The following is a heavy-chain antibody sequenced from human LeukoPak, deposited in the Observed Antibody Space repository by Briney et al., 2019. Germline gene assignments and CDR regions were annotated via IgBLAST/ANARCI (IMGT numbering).Heavy chain of an antibody. CDR1: GFTFSSYG. CDR3: ATSQGVVVPAVFLDY. CDR2: IRRDGSDK. J-gene: IGHJ4*02. D-gene: IGHD2-2*01. V-gene: IGHV3-7*01. Sequence: GGSLRLSCAASGFTFSSYGMNWVRQAPGKGLEWVADIRRDGSDKYYADSVKGRFTISRDNAKNSLYLQMNSLTAEDTAVYYCATSQGVVVPAVFLDYWGQGPPVTVSS.